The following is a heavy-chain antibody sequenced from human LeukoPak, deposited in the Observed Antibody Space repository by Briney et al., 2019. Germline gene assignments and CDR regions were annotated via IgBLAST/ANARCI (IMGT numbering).Heavy chain of an antibody. CDR2: IYHSGST. Sequence: SETLSLTCAVSGYSISSGYYWGWIRQPPGKGLEWIGSIYHSGSTYYNPSLKSRVTISVDTSKNQFSLKLSSVTAADTAVYYCASAVGDHLDYWGQGTLVTVSS. CDR1: GYSISSGYY. CDR3: ASAVGDHLDY. J-gene: IGHJ4*02. D-gene: IGHD2-21*01. V-gene: IGHV4-38-2*01.